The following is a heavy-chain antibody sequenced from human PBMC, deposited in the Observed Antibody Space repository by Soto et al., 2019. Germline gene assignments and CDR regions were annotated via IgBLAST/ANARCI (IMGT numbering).Heavy chain of an antibody. J-gene: IGHJ4*02. CDR1: GYTFTSYY. Sequence: ASVKVSCKASGYTFTSYYMHWVRQAPGQGLEWMGIINPSGGSTSYAQKFQGRVTMTRDTSTSTVYMELSSLRSEDTAVYYCARLTFSGFWSGYPHPPDDYWGQGTLVTVSS. D-gene: IGHD3-3*01. V-gene: IGHV1-46*01. CDR3: ARLTFSGFWSGYPHPPDDY. CDR2: INPSGGST.